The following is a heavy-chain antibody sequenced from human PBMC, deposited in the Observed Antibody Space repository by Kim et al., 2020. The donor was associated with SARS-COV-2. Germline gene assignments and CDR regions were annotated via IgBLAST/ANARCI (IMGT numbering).Heavy chain of an antibody. CDR2: IYSSGST. J-gene: IGHJ3*01. Sequence: SETLSLTCTVSGGSISSYYWNWIRQPPGKGLEWIGFIYSSGSTNYNPSLKSRVTISVDTSKNQFSLKLTSVTAADTAVYYCARPNSVGPATGTFDFWGQG. CDR3: ARPNSVGPATGTFDF. V-gene: IGHV4-59*08. CDR1: GGSISSYY. D-gene: IGHD3-10*01.